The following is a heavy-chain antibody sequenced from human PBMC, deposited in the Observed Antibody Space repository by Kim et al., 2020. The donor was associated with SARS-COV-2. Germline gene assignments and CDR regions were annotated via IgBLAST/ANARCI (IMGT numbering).Heavy chain of an antibody. CDR3: ARDPRSLGYCSSTSCTNWFDP. CDR1: GYTFTGYY. V-gene: IGHV1-2*06. CDR2: INPNSGGT. Sequence: ASVKVSCRASGYTFTGYYMHWVRQAPGQGLEWMGRINPNSGGTNYAQKFQGRVTMTRDTSISTAYMELSRLRSDDTAVYYCARDPRSLGYCSSTSCTNWFDPWGQGTLVTVSS. D-gene: IGHD2-2*01. J-gene: IGHJ5*02.